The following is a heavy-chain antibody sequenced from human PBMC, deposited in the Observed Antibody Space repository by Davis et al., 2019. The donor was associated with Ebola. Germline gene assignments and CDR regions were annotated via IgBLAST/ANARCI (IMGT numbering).Heavy chain of an antibody. D-gene: IGHD3-22*01. CDR3: ARQYYFDGSGYSGSWFDP. CDR1: GYTFTTHG. CDR2: ISPYNGNR. Sequence: ASVKVSCKASGYTFTTHGISWVRQAPGQGLEWMGWISPYNGNRNHAQKFQGRVTMTTATSTSTADMELRTLRSDDTAVYYCARQYYFDGSGYSGSWFDPWGQGTLVTVSS. V-gene: IGHV1-18*01. J-gene: IGHJ5*02.